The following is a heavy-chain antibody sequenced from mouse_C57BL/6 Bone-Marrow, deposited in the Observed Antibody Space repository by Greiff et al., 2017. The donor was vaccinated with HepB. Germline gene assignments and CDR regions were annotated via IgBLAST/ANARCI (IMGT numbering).Heavy chain of an antibody. CDR2: IHPNSGST. J-gene: IGHJ3*01. Sequence: QVQLQQPGAELVKPGASVKLSCKASGYTFTSYWMPWVKQRPGQGLEWIGMIHPNSGSTNYNEKFKSKSTLTVDKSSSTAYMQLSSLTSEDSAVYYCARRSVPGPFAYWGQGTLVTVSS. CDR1: GYTFTSYW. V-gene: IGHV1-64*01. CDR3: ARRSVPGPFAY. D-gene: IGHD1-3*01.